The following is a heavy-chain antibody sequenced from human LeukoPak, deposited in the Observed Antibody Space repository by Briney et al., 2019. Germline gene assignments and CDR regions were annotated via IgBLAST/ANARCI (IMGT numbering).Heavy chain of an antibody. CDR1: GFTFSSYA. J-gene: IGHJ4*02. Sequence: GGSLRLSCAASGFTFSSYAMSWVRQAPGKGLEWVSAISGSGGSTYYADSVKGRFTISRDNSKNTLYLQMNSLRAEDTAVYYCAKGPRRIITGTPHYWGQGTLVTVSS. CDR3: AKGPRRIITGTPHY. CDR2: ISGSGGST. D-gene: IGHD1-20*01. V-gene: IGHV3-23*01.